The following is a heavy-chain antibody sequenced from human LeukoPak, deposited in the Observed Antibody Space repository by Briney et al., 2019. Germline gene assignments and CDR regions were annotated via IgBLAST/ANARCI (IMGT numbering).Heavy chain of an antibody. CDR1: GVSISSYY. V-gene: IGHV4-59*01. CDR3: ARVTGYVMEDYFDY. J-gene: IGHJ4*02. D-gene: IGHD6-13*01. Sequence: KPSETLSLTCTVSGVSISSYYWSWVRQPPGKGLEWVGYIHYSGSTHYNPSLKSRVTISVDTSKNQVSLKLRSVTAADTAVYYCARVTGYVMEDYFDYWGQGTLVTVSS. CDR2: IHYSGST.